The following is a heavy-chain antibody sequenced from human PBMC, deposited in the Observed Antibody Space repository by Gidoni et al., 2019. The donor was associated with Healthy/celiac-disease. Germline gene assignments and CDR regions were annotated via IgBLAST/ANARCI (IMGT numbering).Heavy chain of an antibody. J-gene: IGHJ4*02. D-gene: IGHD6-6*01. CDR2: ISYDGSNK. Sequence: QVQLVESGGGVVQPGRSLRLSCAASGFTFSSYAMHWVRQAPGKGLEWVAVISYDGSNKYYADSVKGRFTISRDNSKNTLYLQMNSLRAEDTAVYYCARAPDSSIAAPPWYWGQGTLVTVSS. CDR1: GFTFSSYA. CDR3: ARAPDSSIAAPPWY. V-gene: IGHV3-30-3*01.